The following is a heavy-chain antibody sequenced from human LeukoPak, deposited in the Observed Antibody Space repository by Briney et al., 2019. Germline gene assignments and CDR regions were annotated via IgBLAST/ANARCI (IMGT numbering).Heavy chain of an antibody. CDR2: INSDGSST. CDR1: GFTFSSYW. J-gene: IGHJ6*03. Sequence: PGGSLRLSCAASGFTFSSYWMHWVRQAPGKGLVWVSRINSDGSSTSYADSVKGRFTISRDNAKNTLYLQMNSLRAEDTAVYYCARVRKAYGDYAYYYYYMDVWGKGTTVTISS. V-gene: IGHV3-74*01. D-gene: IGHD4-17*01. CDR3: ARVRKAYGDYAYYYYYMDV.